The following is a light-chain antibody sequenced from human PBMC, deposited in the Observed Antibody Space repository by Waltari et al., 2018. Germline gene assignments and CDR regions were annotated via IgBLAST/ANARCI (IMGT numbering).Light chain of an antibody. Sequence: DIQMTQSPSSLSASVGDRVTITCRASQSISSYLNWYQQKPGKAPKLLIYAASSLQNGVPPRFRGSGSGTDFTLTISSLQPEDCATYDCQQSYSTPRTFGQGTKLEIK. V-gene: IGKV1-39*01. CDR3: QQSYSTPRT. CDR1: QSISSY. J-gene: IGKJ2*01. CDR2: AAS.